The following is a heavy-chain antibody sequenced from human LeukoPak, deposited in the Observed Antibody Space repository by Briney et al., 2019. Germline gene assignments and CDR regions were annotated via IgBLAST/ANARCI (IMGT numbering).Heavy chain of an antibody. J-gene: IGHJ1*01. Sequence: GGSLRLSCAASGFTFSSYAMSWVRQAPGKGLEWVSAISGSGGSTYYADSVKGRFTISRDNSKNTLYLQMNSLRAEDTAVYYCAXDXRDSXGYYLSSEYFQHWGQGTLVTVSS. V-gene: IGHV3-23*01. CDR2: ISGSGGST. CDR3: AXDXRDSXGYYLSSEYFQH. CDR1: GFTFSSYA. D-gene: IGHD3-22*01.